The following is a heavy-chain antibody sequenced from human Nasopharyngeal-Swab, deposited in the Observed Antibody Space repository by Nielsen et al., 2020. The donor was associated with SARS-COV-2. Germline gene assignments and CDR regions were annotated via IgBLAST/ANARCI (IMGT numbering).Heavy chain of an antibody. CDR1: GYTFTSYD. CDR2: MNPNSGNT. Sequence: ASVKVSCKASGYTFTSYDINWVRQATGQGLEWMGWMNPNSGNTGYAQKFQGRVTMTRNTSISTAYMELSSLRSEDTAVCYCATYYYDSSGYRVVDYWGQGTLVTVSS. D-gene: IGHD3-22*01. CDR3: ATYYYDSSGYRVVDY. J-gene: IGHJ4*02. V-gene: IGHV1-8*01.